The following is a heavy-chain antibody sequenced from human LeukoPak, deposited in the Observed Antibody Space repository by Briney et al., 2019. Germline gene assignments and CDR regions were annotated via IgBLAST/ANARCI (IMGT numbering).Heavy chain of an antibody. CDR2: IKQDGSEK. CDR3: ARDPKPYCSGGSCYHDY. D-gene: IGHD2-15*01. J-gene: IGHJ4*02. Sequence: PGGSLRLSCAPSGFTFSSYWMSGVRQAPGKGLEWVANIKQDGSEKYYVDSVKGRFTISRDNAKNSLYLQMNSLRAEDTAVYYCARDPKPYCSGGSCYHDYWGQGTLVTVYS. CDR1: GFTFSSYW. V-gene: IGHV3-7*01.